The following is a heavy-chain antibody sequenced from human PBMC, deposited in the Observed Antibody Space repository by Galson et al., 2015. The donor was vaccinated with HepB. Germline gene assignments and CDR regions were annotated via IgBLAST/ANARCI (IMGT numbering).Heavy chain of an antibody. V-gene: IGHV4-34*01. CDR2: INHSGST. CDR3: ARGDYGRPYYFDY. D-gene: IGHD4-17*01. CDR1: GGSFSGYY. Sequence: SETLSLTCAVYGGSFSGYYWSWIRQPPGKGLEWIGEINHSGSTNYNPSLKSRVTISVDTSKNQFSLKLSSVTAADTAVYYCARGDYGRPYYFDYWGQGTLVTVSS. J-gene: IGHJ4*02.